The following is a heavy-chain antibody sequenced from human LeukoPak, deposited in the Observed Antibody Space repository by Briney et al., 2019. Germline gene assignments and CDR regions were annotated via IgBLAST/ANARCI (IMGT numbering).Heavy chain of an antibody. V-gene: IGHV1-46*01. D-gene: IGHD3-10*01. CDR1: GYTFTSYY. Sequence: ASVKVSCKASGYTFTSYYMHWVRQAPGQGPEWMGIINPSGGSTSYAQKFQGRVTMTEDTSTDTAYMELSSLRSEDTAVYYCASPAGTQGAFDIWGQGTMVTVSS. J-gene: IGHJ3*02. CDR3: ASPAGTQGAFDI. CDR2: INPSGGST.